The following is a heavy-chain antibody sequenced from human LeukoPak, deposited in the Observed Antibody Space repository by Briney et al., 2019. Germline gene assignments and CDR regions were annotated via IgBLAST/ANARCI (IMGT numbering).Heavy chain of an antibody. CDR3: ARVGGYCSSTSCYAGYYYYYYGMDV. V-gene: IGHV1-2*02. CDR1: GYTFTGYY. J-gene: IGHJ6*02. D-gene: IGHD2-2*01. CDR2: INPNSGGT. Sequence: GASVKVSCKASGYTFTGYYMHWVRQAPGQGLEWMGWINPNSGGTNYAQKLQGRVTMTRDTSISTAYMELSRLRSDDTAVYYCARVGGYCSSTSCYAGYYYYYYGMDVWGQGTTVTVSS.